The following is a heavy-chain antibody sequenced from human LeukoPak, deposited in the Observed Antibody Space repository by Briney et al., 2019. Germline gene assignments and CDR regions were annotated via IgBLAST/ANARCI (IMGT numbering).Heavy chain of an antibody. CDR3: ARLKVGAYFDL. CDR1: AGSITTYY. D-gene: IGHD3-16*01. V-gene: IGHV4-59*08. Sequence: PSETLSLTCPVSAGSITTYYWSWIRQPPGEGLEWVGYIFYTGDTSHSPSLKSRVTISLDTSKNQFSLKLSSVTAADTAVYYCARLKVGAYFDLWGRGTLVTVSS. J-gene: IGHJ2*01. CDR2: IFYTGDT.